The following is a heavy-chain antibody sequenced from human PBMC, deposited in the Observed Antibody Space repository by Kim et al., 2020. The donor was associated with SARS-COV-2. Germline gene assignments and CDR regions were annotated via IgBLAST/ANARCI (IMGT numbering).Heavy chain of an antibody. J-gene: IGHJ6*01. D-gene: IGHD3-10*01. Sequence: GGSLRLSCAASGFTFSSYAMHWVRQAPGKGRELVAVISYDGSNKYYGDSVKGRFTISRDNSKNTLYLQMNSLRAADTAVYDCARQYGSGSSYYYYGMDV. CDR1: GFTFSSYA. CDR2: ISYDGSNK. V-gene: IGHV3-30*04. CDR3: ARQYGSGSSYYYYGMDV.